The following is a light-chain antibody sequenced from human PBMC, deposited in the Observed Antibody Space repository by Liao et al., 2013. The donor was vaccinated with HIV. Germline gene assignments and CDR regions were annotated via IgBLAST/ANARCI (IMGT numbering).Light chain of an antibody. J-gene: IGLJ1*01. CDR1: NIGNNS. CDR3: QVWDSSSDQSLYV. CDR2: YDS. Sequence: SYELTQPPSVSVAPGKTATITCGGNNIGNNSVHWYQQKPGQAPVLVIYYDSDRSSGIPERFSGSNSGNTATLTISRVEAGDEADYYCQVWDSSSDQSLYVFGTGTKVTVL. V-gene: IGLV3-21*04.